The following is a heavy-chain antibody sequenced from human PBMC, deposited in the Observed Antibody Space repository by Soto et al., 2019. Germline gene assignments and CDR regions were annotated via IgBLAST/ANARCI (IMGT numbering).Heavy chain of an antibody. CDR2: IYYSGTT. Sequence: TSETLSLTCSVSGGSLGTYYWSWIRQPPGKGLEWVGYIYYSGTTNYSPSLKSRVTMSIDTSKNQFSLKLNSVTAADTAVYYCARDGAQWGFDYWGQGTLVTVSS. CDR1: GGSLGTYY. D-gene: IGHD1-26*01. J-gene: IGHJ4*02. CDR3: ARDGAQWGFDY. V-gene: IGHV4-59*01.